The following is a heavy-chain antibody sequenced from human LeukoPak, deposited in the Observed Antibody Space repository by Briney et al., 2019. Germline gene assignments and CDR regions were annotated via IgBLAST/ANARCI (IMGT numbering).Heavy chain of an antibody. V-gene: IGHV1-18*01. D-gene: IGHD3-22*01. CDR2: ISTYNGNT. CDR1: GYTFISYR. Sequence: ASVKVSCKASGYTFISYRMSWVRQPPGQGLEWMGWISTYNGNTNYAQKLQGRVTMTTDTSTSTAYMQLRSLRSDDTAVYYCARAITMIVVAKEDAFDIWGQGTMVTVSS. J-gene: IGHJ3*02. CDR3: ARAITMIVVAKEDAFDI.